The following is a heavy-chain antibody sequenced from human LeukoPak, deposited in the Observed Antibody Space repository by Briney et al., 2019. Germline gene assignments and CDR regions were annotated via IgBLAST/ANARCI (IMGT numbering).Heavy chain of an antibody. D-gene: IGHD1-26*01. J-gene: IGHJ4*02. V-gene: IGHV3-74*01. CDR1: GFTFSSYW. Sequence: GGSLRLXCAASGFTFSSYWMHWVRQAPGKGLVWVSRINSDGSSTSYADSVKGRFTISRDNAKNTLYLQMNSLRAEDTAVYYCARAYTVGATELDYWGQGTLVTVSS. CDR2: INSDGSST. CDR3: ARAYTVGATELDY.